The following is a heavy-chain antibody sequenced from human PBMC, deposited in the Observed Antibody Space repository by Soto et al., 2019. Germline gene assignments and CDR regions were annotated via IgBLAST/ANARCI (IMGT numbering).Heavy chain of an antibody. D-gene: IGHD3-10*01. V-gene: IGHV3-23*01. CDR2: IRGARGDT. CDR3: VRGFMSPDY. CDR1: GFTFSDYA. Sequence: LRLSCAASGFTFSDYAMTWVRQAPGKGLEWISTIRGARGDTFYADSVKGRFTISRDNSRNTLSLQMNTLSAEDTAVYYCVRGFMSPDYWGQGTLVTVSS. J-gene: IGHJ4*02.